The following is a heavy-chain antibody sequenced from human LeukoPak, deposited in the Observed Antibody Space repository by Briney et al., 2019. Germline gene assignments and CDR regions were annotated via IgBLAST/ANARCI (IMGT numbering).Heavy chain of an antibody. Sequence: GESLKISFTGSGXSFTSYCIGWVRRMPGKGLQWMGIIYPGDSDTRYSPSFQGQVTISADKSINTAYLHWNTLKASDSATYYCARRGVSSEEYDYWGQGTLVTVSS. J-gene: IGHJ4*02. D-gene: IGHD2/OR15-2a*01. V-gene: IGHV5-51*01. CDR3: ARRGVSSEEYDY. CDR2: IYPGDSDT. CDR1: GXSFTSYC.